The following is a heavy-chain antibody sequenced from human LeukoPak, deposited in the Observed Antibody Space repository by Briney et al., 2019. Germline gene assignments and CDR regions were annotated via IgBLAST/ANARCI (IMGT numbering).Heavy chain of an antibody. D-gene: IGHD2-21*01. CDR2: INQDGSVK. CDR1: GFAFSTYW. V-gene: IGHV3-7*01. J-gene: IGHJ4*02. Sequence: PGGSLRLSCAASGFAFSTYWVDWVRQAPGKGLEWVGNINQDGSVKHYVDSVRGRFTISRDNARNSVSLQMNALRVEDTAVYYCTRDCVFWGQGTVVTASS. CDR3: TRDCVF.